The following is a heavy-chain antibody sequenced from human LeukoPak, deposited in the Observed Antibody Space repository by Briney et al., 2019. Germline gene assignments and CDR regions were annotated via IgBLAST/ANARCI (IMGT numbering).Heavy chain of an antibody. V-gene: IGHV1-69*13. CDR2: IIPIFGTA. D-gene: IGHD2-2*01. CDR1: GGTFSSYA. CDR3: ARGARYCSSTSCRIAFDY. Sequence: ASVKVSCKASGGTFSSYAISWVRQAPGQGLEWMGGIIPIFGTANYAQKFQGRVTITAVESTSTAYMELSSLRSEDTAVYYCARGARYCSSTSCRIAFDYWGQGTLVTVSS. J-gene: IGHJ4*02.